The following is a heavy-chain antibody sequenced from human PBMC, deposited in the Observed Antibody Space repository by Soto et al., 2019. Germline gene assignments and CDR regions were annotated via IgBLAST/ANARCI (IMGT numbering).Heavy chain of an antibody. CDR3: AKSQMSRYYYGMDV. V-gene: IGHV4-59*12. J-gene: IGHJ6*02. Sequence: PSETLTLTCSVSCDSISSYYWSWIRQPPGKGLEWIGYIYYSGSTNYNPSLKSRVTISVDTSKNQFSLKLSSVTAADTALYYCAKSQMSRYYYGMDVWGQGTTVTVSS. CDR2: IYYSGST. CDR1: CDSISSYY. D-gene: IGHD3-16*01.